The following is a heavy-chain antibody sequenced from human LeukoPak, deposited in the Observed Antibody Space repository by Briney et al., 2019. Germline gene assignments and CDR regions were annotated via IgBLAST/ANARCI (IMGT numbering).Heavy chain of an antibody. J-gene: IGHJ4*02. Sequence: GGSLRLSCAASGFTFSSYWMSWVRQAPGKGLEWVANIKQDGSEKYYVDSVKGRFTISRDNAKNSLYLQMNSLRAEDTAVYYCASLTSGYYWNFDYWGQGALVTVSS. CDR1: GFTFSSYW. D-gene: IGHD3-22*01. CDR2: IKQDGSEK. CDR3: ASLTSGYYWNFDY. V-gene: IGHV3-7*01.